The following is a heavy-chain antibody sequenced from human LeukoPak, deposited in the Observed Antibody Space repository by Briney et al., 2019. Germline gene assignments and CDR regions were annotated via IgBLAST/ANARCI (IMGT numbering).Heavy chain of an antibody. CDR1: GFTFSDYY. D-gene: IGHD4-17*01. Sequence: GGSLRLSCAASGFTFSDYYMSWIRQAPGKGLEWVSYISSSGSTIYYADSVKGRFTISRDNAKNSLYLQMNSLRAEDTGVYYCAREVAAGYGDHNWFDPWGQGTLVTVSS. V-gene: IGHV3-11*01. CDR2: ISSSGSTI. J-gene: IGHJ5*02. CDR3: AREVAAGYGDHNWFDP.